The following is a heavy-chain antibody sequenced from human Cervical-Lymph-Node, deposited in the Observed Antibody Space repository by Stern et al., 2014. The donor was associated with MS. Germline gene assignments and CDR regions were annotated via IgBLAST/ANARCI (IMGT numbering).Heavy chain of an antibody. Sequence: QMQLAESGAEARPPGASMKVSCKASGYFFTDYYLHWVRQAPGQGLEWLGWINPNSGGTNYAQNFQGRVTMTRDTSISTAYMELRWLGSADTAVYYCARGSGTAYDLRGDYWGQGTLVTVSS. D-gene: IGHD3-3*01. CDR1: GYFFTDYY. CDR2: INPNSGGT. CDR3: ARGSGTAYDLRGDY. J-gene: IGHJ4*01. V-gene: IGHV1-2*02.